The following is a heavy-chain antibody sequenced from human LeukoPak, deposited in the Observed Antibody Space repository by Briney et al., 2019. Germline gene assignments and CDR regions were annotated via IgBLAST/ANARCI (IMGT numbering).Heavy chain of an antibody. CDR2: IYYSGST. V-gene: IGHV4-39*07. CDR1: GGSISSGSYY. D-gene: IGHD3-3*01. Sequence: SETLSLTCTVSGGSISSGSYYWGWIRQPPGKGLEWIGSIYYSGSTYYNPSLKSRVTISVDTSKNQFSLKLSSVTAADTAVYYCARIRGITIFGVVIMNYYYYYMDVWGKGTTVTVSS. CDR3: ARIRGITIFGVVIMNYYYYYMDV. J-gene: IGHJ6*03.